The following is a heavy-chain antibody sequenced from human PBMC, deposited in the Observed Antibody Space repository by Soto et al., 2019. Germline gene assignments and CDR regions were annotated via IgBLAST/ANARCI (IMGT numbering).Heavy chain of an antibody. CDR1: GFTFTNAW. V-gene: IGHV3-15*01. J-gene: IGHJ1*01. Sequence: GGSLRLSCTASGFTFTNAWMSWVRQAPGKGLEWVGRIKSRIDGATTEYAASVNGRFTISRDDSRNTLFLDMNNLKTEDTAVYYCATDLPPGSHFYDHNGYLMFNYWGQVTRVTVSS. CDR2: IKSRIDGATT. D-gene: IGHD3-22*01. CDR3: ATDLPPGSHFYDHNGYLMFNY.